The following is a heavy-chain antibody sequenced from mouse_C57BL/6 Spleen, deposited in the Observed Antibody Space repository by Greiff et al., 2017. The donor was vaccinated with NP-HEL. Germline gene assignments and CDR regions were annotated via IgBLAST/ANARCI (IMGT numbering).Heavy chain of an antibody. V-gene: IGHV3-6*01. Sequence: ESGPGLVKPSQSLSLTCSVTGYSITSGYYWNWIRQFPGNKLEWMGYISYDGSNNYNPSLKNRISITRDTSKNQFFLKLNSVTTEDTATYYCAREGNYYGKNDYWGQGTTLTVSS. D-gene: IGHD1-1*01. CDR2: ISYDGSN. CDR3: AREGNYYGKNDY. J-gene: IGHJ2*01. CDR1: GYSITSGYY.